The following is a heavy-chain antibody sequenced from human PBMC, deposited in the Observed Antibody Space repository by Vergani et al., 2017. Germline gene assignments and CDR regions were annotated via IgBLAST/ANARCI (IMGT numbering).Heavy chain of an antibody. V-gene: IGHV5-51*03. D-gene: IGHD3-3*01. CDR3: ARADDFWSGYEPLFDY. CDR1: GYSFTSYW. Sequence: VQLVQSGAEVKKPGESLKISCKGYGYSFTSYWIGWVRQMPGKGLEWMGIIYPGDSDTRYSPSFQGQVTISADKSISTAYLQWSSLKASDTAMYYCARADDFWSGYEPLFDYWGQGTLVTVSS. J-gene: IGHJ4*02. CDR2: IYPGDSDT.